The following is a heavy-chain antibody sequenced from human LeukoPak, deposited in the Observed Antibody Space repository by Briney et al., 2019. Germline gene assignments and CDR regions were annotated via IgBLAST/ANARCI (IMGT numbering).Heavy chain of an antibody. CDR2: INTNTGNP. CDR3: ARDRDQSGYDYVWGSYPVEGDRWFDP. D-gene: IGHD3-16*02. J-gene: IGHJ5*02. Sequence: GASVKVSCKASGYTFTSYAMNWVRQAPGQGLEWMGWINTNTGNPTYAQGFTGRFVFSLDTSVSTAYLQISSLKAEDTAVYYCARDRDQSGYDYVWGSYPVEGDRWFDPWGQGTLVTVSP. V-gene: IGHV7-4-1*02. CDR1: GYTFTSYA.